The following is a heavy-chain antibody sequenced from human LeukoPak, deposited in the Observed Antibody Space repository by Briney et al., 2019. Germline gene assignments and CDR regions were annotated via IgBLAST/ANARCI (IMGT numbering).Heavy chain of an antibody. V-gene: IGHV4-61*08. CDR1: GGSISSGGHY. CDR2: IYYSGST. CDR3: ARGTTIFGVVPNWFDP. Sequence: PSETLSLACTVSGGSISSGGHYWSWIRQPPGKGLEWIGYIYYSGSTNYNPSLKSRVTISVDTSKNQFSLKLSSVTAADTAVYYCARGTTIFGVVPNWFDPWGQGTLVTVSS. D-gene: IGHD3-3*01. J-gene: IGHJ5*02.